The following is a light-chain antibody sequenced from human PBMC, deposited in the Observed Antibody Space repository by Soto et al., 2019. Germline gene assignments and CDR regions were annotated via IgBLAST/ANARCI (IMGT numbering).Light chain of an antibody. V-gene: IGKV1-5*03. J-gene: IGKJ1*01. CDR2: KAS. CDR3: QHYNSYSEA. Sequence: DIQMTQYPSTLSVSVGDRVTITCRASQTISSWLAWYQQKPGKAPKLLIYKASTLKSGVPSRFSGSGSGTEFTLTISSLQPDDFATYYCQHYNSYSEAFGQGTNVDIK. CDR1: QTISSW.